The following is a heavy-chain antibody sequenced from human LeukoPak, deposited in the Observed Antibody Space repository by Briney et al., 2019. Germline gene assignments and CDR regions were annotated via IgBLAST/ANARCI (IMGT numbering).Heavy chain of an antibody. Sequence: PSETLSLTCTVSGGSISSYYWSWIRQPPGKGLEWIGYIYYSGSTNYNPSLKSRVTISVDTSKNQFSLKLSSVTAADTAVYYCASRPWDGGPPHYWGQGTLVTVSS. CDR2: IYYSGST. V-gene: IGHV4-59*08. CDR3: ASRPWDGGPPHY. J-gene: IGHJ4*02. D-gene: IGHD1-26*01. CDR1: GGSISSYY.